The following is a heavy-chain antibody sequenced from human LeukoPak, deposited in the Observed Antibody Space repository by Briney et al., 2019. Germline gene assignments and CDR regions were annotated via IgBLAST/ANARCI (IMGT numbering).Heavy chain of an antibody. CDR3: ARGMFYYGSGSDTGDY. V-gene: IGHV3-7*05. D-gene: IGHD3-10*01. CDR1: GFTFSNYW. J-gene: IGHJ4*02. CDR2: IKQDGSEK. Sequence: PGGSLRLCCAASGFTFSNYWMSWVRQAPGKGLEWVANIKQDGSEKYYVDSVKGLFTISRDNAKNSLYLQMNSLRAEDTAVYYCARGMFYYGSGSDTGDYWGQGTLVTVSS.